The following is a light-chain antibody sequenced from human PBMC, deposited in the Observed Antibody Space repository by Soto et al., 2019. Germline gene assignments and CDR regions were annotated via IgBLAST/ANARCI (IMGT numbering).Light chain of an antibody. CDR2: GNS. V-gene: IGLV1-40*01. CDR1: SSNIGAGYY. CDR3: QSYDSSLSGPVV. J-gene: IGLJ2*01. Sequence: QSVLTQPPSVSGAPGQRVTISCTGSSSNIGAGYYVHWYQQLPGTAPKLLIYGNSNRPSGVPDRFSGSKSGTSASLAITGLQAEDEADYYCQSYDSSLSGPVVFGGGTQLTVL.